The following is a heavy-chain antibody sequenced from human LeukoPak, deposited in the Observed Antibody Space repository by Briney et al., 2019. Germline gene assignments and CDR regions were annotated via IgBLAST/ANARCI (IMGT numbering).Heavy chain of an antibody. CDR1: GGSISSSYW. CDR2: IHHSGTT. J-gene: IGHJ4*02. D-gene: IGHD2-15*01. CDR3: ARNGDYSMDY. V-gene: IGHV4-4*02. Sequence: SGTLSLTCAVSGGSISSSYWWSWVRQPPGKGLEWIGEIHHSGTTHYNPSLKSRLSISVDKSKNQFSLKLTSMAAADTAVYYCARNGDYSMDYWGQGTLVTVSS.